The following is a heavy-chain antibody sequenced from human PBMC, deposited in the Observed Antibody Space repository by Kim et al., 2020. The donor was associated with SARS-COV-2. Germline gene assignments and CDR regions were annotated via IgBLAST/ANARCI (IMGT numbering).Heavy chain of an antibody. CDR2: INHSGST. CDR1: GGSFSGYY. V-gene: IGHV4-34*01. Sequence: SETLSLTCAVYGGSFSGYYWSWIRQPPGKGLEWIGEINHSGSTNYNPSLMSRVTISVDTSKNQFSLKLSSVTAADTAVYYCARGVVVSAAMLWTVRHYYYGMDVWGQGTTVTVSS. J-gene: IGHJ6*02. CDR3: ARGVVVSAAMLWTVRHYYYGMDV. D-gene: IGHD2-2*01.